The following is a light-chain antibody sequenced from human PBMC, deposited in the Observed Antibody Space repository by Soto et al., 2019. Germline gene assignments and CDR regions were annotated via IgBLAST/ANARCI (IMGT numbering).Light chain of an antibody. Sequence: DIVMTQSPLSLPVTPGEPASISCRSSQSLQHSNGYNYLDWYLQKPGQSPQLLIYLGSHWASGVPDRFSGSASGTDFTLKITRVEAEDVGVYYCMQALQTPWTFGQGTKVEIK. CDR3: MQALQTPWT. CDR2: LGS. V-gene: IGKV2-28*01. CDR1: QSLQHSNGYNY. J-gene: IGKJ1*01.